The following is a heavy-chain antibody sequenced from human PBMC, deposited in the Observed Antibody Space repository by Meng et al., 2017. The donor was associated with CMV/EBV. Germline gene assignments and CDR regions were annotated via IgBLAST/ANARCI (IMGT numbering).Heavy chain of an antibody. CDR1: GFSLSTSGVG. D-gene: IGHD6-13*01. V-gene: IGHV2-5*02. CDR2: IYWDDGK. J-gene: IGHJ4*02. CDR3: ARIAAAGRFDY. Sequence: QITLKESGPTLVKPTQTLTLTCTFSGFSLSTSGVGVGWSRQPPGKALEWLALIYWDDGKRYSPSLKSRLTITKDTSKNQVVLTMTNMDPVDTATYYCARIAAAGRFDYWGQGTLVTVSS.